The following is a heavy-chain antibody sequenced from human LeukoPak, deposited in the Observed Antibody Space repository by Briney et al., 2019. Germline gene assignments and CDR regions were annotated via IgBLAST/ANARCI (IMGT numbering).Heavy chain of an antibody. CDR1: GFTFNDAW. CDR2: VKTETEGETT. J-gene: IGHJ4*02. Sequence: PGGSLRLSCAASGFTFNDAWMTCVRQAPGKGLEWVGRVKTETEGETTDYAAPVKGRFTISRDDSKYTVYMQMDSLKTEDTAVYYCARGPGHNSYIIYWGQGTLVTVSS. D-gene: IGHD3-10*01. CDR3: ARGPGHNSYIIY. V-gene: IGHV3-15*01.